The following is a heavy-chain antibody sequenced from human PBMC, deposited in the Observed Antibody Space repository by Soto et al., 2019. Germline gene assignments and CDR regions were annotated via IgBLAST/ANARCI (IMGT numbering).Heavy chain of an antibody. CDR2: ISAYNGNT. D-gene: IGHD3-22*01. CDR1: GYTFTSYG. Sequence: QVQVVQSGAEVKKPGASVKVSCKASGYTFTSYGISWVRQAPGQGLEWMGWISAYNGNTNYAQKLQGRVTMTTDTTTSTAYMEQRSLRCDDTAVYYCASDYYDSSGYSNWFDPWGQGTLVTVSS. V-gene: IGHV1-18*01. CDR3: ASDYYDSSGYSNWFDP. J-gene: IGHJ5*02.